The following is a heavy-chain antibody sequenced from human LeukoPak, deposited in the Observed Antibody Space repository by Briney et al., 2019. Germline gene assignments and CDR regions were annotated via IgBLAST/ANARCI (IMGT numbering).Heavy chain of an antibody. CDR1: GFNVSSNY. CDR2: IYSGGST. J-gene: IGHJ3*02. D-gene: IGHD3-10*01. CDR3: TTANVLLWFGELLDAFDI. V-gene: IGHV3-66*01. Sequence: GGSLRPSCAASGFNVSSNYMSWVRQAPGKGLEWVSVIYSGGSTYYADSVKGRFTISRDNSKNTLYLQMNSLRAEDTAVYYCTTANVLLWFGELLDAFDIWGQGTMVTVSS.